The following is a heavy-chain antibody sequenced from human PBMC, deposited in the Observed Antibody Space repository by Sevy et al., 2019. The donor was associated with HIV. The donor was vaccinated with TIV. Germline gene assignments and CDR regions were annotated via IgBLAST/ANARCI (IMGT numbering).Heavy chain of an antibody. CDR3: AKDRSLAYETSGWEVDY. J-gene: IGHJ4*02. D-gene: IGHD3-22*01. V-gene: IGHV3-30*18. CDR1: GFIFSSYG. Sequence: GGSLRLSCAASGFIFSSYGVHWVRQDPGKGLEWVAVISYDGSNKYYAESVKGRFTISRDNSKDTLYLQMSSLRVEDTAVYYCAKDRSLAYETSGWEVDYWGQGTPVTVSS. CDR2: ISYDGSNK.